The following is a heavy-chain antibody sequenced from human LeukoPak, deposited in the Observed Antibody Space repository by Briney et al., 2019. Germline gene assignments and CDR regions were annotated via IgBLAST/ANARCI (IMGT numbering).Heavy chain of an antibody. J-gene: IGHJ4*02. CDR2: ISSSGSTI. Sequence: GGSLRLSCAASGFTFSSYEMNWVRQAPGKGLEWVSYISSSGSTIYYADSVKGRFTISRDNAKNSLYLQMNSLRAEDTAVYYCARGGPCGGDCLFFAEVYFDYWGQGTLVTVSS. D-gene: IGHD2-21*02. CDR3: ARGGPCGGDCLFFAEVYFDY. CDR1: GFTFSSYE. V-gene: IGHV3-48*03.